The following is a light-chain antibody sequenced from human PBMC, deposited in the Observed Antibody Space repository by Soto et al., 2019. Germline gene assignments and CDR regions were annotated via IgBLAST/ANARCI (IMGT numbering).Light chain of an antibody. Sequence: IQMTQSPSSVSASVGDRVTITCRASQAISSWLAWYQQKPGHPPNLLIYSASTLRSGVPSRLSGSAPGAVFTLTIRNLQPEDFAAYYCRQASSFPLTFGGGTKVEV. V-gene: IGKV1-12*01. CDR1: QAISSW. CDR3: RQASSFPLT. J-gene: IGKJ4*01. CDR2: SAS.